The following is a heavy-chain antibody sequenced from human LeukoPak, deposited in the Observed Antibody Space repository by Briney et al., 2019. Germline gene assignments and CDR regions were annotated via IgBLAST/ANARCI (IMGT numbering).Heavy chain of an antibody. J-gene: IGHJ5*02. CDR3: ARAWMSSSWYNPLFDP. V-gene: IGHV4-30-4*08. D-gene: IGHD6-13*01. Sequence: NPSQTLSLTCTVSGGSISSGDYYWSWIRQPPGKGLEWIGYIYYSGSTYYNPSLKSRVTISVDTSKNQFSLKLSSVTAADTAVYYCARAWMSSSWYNPLFDPWGQGTLVTVSS. CDR2: IYYSGST. CDR1: GGSISSGDYY.